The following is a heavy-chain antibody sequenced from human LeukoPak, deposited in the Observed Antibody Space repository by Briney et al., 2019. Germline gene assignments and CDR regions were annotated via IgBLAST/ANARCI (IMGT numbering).Heavy chain of an antibody. CDR3: AREGSPTGYYDSSGYFATTAFDY. CDR2: ISSSGSTI. V-gene: IGHV3-11*01. Sequence: GGSLRLSCAASGFTFSDYYMGWIRQAPGKGLEWVSYISSSGSTIYYADSVKGRFTISRDNAKNSLYLQMNSLRAEDTAVYYCAREGSPTGYYDSSGYFATTAFDYWGQGTLVTVSS. J-gene: IGHJ4*02. CDR1: GFTFSDYY. D-gene: IGHD3-22*01.